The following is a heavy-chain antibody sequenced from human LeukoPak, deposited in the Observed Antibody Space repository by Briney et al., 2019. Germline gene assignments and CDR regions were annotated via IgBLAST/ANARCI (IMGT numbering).Heavy chain of an antibody. CDR3: ARDLSHRTKRPTVVTDY. D-gene: IGHD4-23*01. CDR2: IIPILGIA. CDR1: GGTFSSYA. Sequence: GASVKVSCKASGGTFSSYAISWVRQAPGQGLEWMGRIIPILGIANYAQKFQGRVTITADKSTSTAYMELSSLRSEDTAVYYCARDLSHRTKRPTVVTDYWGQGTLVTVSS. J-gene: IGHJ4*02. V-gene: IGHV1-69*04.